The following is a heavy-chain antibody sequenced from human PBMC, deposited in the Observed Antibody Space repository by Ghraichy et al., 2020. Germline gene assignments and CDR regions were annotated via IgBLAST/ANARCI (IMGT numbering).Heavy chain of an antibody. Sequence: SETLSLTCTVSGGSISSHYWSWIRQPPGKGLEWIGYLSYSGSTNYSPSLKSRVTMSLDTSKIHFSLRLSSVTAADTAVYYCARIGGLGLSPLEAFDVWGQGTMVTVSS. D-gene: IGHD3-16*01. CDR3: ARIGGLGLSPLEAFDV. CDR1: GGSISSHY. V-gene: IGHV4-59*11. CDR2: LSYSGST. J-gene: IGHJ3*01.